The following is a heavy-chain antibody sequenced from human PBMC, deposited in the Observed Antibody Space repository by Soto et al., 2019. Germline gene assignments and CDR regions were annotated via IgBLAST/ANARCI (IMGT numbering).Heavy chain of an antibody. CDR3: AREQQYYYYGMDV. D-gene: IGHD5-18*01. Sequence: PGVSLILSCAASGFTFSSYWMHWVRQARGKGLVWVSRINSDGSSTSYADSVKGRFTISRDNAKNTLYLQMNSLRAEDTAVYYCAREQQYYYYGMDVWGQGTTVTVSS. J-gene: IGHJ6*02. CDR2: INSDGSST. CDR1: GFTFSSYW. V-gene: IGHV3-74*01.